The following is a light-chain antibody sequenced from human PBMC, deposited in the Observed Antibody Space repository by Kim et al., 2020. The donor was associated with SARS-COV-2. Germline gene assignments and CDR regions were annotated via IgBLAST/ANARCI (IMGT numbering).Light chain of an antibody. CDR2: DAS. CDR3: QQYGGSPWT. Sequence: DIVLTQSPGTLSLSPGETATLSCRASQTVGANFLAWYQQKPGQAPRLLIYDASTRASGIPDRFSGSGSGTDFTLTISRLEPEDFAVYSCQQYGGSPWTFRQGTKVEIK. V-gene: IGKV3-20*01. CDR1: QTVGANF. J-gene: IGKJ1*01.